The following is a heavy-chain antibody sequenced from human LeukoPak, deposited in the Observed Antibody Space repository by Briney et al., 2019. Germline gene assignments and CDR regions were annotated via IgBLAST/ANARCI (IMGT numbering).Heavy chain of an antibody. D-gene: IGHD2-2*01. J-gene: IGHJ4*02. CDR1: GFSLSTSGMC. V-gene: IGHV2-70*11. CDR3: ARIRGSRYYLDY. CDR2: IDWDDDK. Sequence: SGPTLVNPTQTLTLTCTLSGFSLSTSGMCVSWIRQPPGKALEWLARIDWDDDKYYSTSLKTRLTISKDTSKNLVVLTMTNMDPVDTATYYCARIRGSRYYLDYWGQGTLVTVSS.